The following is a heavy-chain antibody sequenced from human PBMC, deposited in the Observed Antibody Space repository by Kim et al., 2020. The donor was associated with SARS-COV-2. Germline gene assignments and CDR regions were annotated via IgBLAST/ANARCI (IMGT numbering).Heavy chain of an antibody. D-gene: IGHD5-18*01. Sequence: LKARLPTSRDNSKNTLYLHRNSLRPEDTAVYYCAKDRNTWDTAMAFDYWGQGTLVTVSS. V-gene: IGHV3-23*01. J-gene: IGHJ4*02. CDR3: AKDRNTWDTAMAFDY.